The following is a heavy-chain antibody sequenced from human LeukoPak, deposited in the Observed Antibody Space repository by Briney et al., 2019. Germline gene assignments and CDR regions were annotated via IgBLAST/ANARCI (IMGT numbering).Heavy chain of an antibody. V-gene: IGHV4-39*07. D-gene: IGHD5-18*01. J-gene: IGHJ6*03. CDR2: IYYSGST. Sequence: PSETLSLTCTVSGDSISSSSSYWGWIRQPPGEGLEWIGSIYYSGSTNYNPSLKSRVTISVDTSKNQFSLKLRSVTAADTAVYYCARTTEGGYTYGYFYYYYMDVWGKGTTVTISS. CDR3: ARTTEGGYTYGYFYYYYMDV. CDR1: GDSISSSSSY.